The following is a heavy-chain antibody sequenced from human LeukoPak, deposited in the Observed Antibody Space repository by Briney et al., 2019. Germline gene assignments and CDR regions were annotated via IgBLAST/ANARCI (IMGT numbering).Heavy chain of an antibody. J-gene: IGHJ4*02. Sequence: GGSLTLSCAASGFTFSSYAVHWVRQAPGKGLEWVAVISYDGSNKYYADSVKGRFTISRDNSKNTLYLQMNSLRAEDTAVYYCARSYRTTTHLTFDYWGQGTLVTVSS. CDR1: GFTFSSYA. D-gene: IGHD4-11*01. CDR2: ISYDGSNK. CDR3: ARSYRTTTHLTFDY. V-gene: IGHV3-30-3*01.